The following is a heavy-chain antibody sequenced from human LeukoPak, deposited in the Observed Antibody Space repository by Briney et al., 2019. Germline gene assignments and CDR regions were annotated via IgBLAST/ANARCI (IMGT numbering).Heavy chain of an antibody. J-gene: IGHJ4*02. V-gene: IGHV3-21*01. CDR1: GFTFSSYS. CDR3: ATPHYGSGSYVVGY. D-gene: IGHD3-10*01. CDR2: ISSSSSYI. Sequence: PGGSLRLSCAASGFTFSSYSMNWVRQAPGKGLEWVSSISSSSSYIYYADSVKGRFTISRDNAKNSLYLQMNSLRAEDTAVYYCATPHYGSGSYVVGYWGQGTLVTVSS.